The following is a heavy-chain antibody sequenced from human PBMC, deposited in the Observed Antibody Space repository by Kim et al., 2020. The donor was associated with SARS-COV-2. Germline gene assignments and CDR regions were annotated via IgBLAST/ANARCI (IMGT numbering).Heavy chain of an antibody. J-gene: IGHJ4*02. Sequence: AVSVKSRITINPDTSKNQFSLQLNSVTPEDTAVYYCARRPTGSGSLNFDYWGQGTLVTVSS. CDR3: ARRPTGSGSLNFDY. D-gene: IGHD3-10*01. V-gene: IGHV6-1*01.